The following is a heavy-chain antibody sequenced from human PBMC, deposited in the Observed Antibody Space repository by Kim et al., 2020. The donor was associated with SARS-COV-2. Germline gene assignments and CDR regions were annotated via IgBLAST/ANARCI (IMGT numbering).Heavy chain of an antibody. CDR2: ISGSGGST. CDR1: GFTFSSYA. J-gene: IGHJ5*02. V-gene: IGHV3-23*01. CDR3: AKDFDSSSWYTGNWFDP. Sequence: GGSLRLSCAASGFTFSSYAMSWVRQAPGKGLKWVSAISGSGGSTYYADSVKGRFTISRDNSKNTLYLQMNSLRAEDTAVYYCAKDFDSSSWYTGNWFDPWGQGTLVTVSS. D-gene: IGHD6-13*01.